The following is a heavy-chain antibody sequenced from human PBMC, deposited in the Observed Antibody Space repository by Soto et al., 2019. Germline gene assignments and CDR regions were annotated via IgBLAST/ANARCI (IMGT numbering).Heavy chain of an antibody. CDR2: ISYDGSNT. CDR3: TKDTPLKEYDC. Sequence: QVQLVESGGGVVQPGRSLRLSCAASGFTFSNSFMHWVRQAPGRGLEWVAAISYDGSNTYYANSVKGRFTISRDNSRDTLYLQVISLRSEDTAMYYCTKDTPLKEYDCWGQGNLVTVSS. D-gene: IGHD3-10*01. J-gene: IGHJ4*02. V-gene: IGHV3-30*18. CDR1: GFTFSNSF.